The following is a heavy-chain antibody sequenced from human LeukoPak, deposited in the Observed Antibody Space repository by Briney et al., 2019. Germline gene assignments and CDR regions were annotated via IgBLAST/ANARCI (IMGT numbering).Heavy chain of an antibody. Sequence: ASVKVSCKASGYTFTSYAMNWVRQAPGQGLEWMGWINTNTGNPTYAQGFTGRFVFSLDTSVSTAYLQISSLKAEDSAVYYCAREAYSSGWSRPYYYGMDVWGQGTTVTVSS. V-gene: IGHV7-4-1*02. CDR3: AREAYSSGWSRPYYYGMDV. CDR1: GYTFTSYA. J-gene: IGHJ6*02. D-gene: IGHD6-19*01. CDR2: INTNTGNP.